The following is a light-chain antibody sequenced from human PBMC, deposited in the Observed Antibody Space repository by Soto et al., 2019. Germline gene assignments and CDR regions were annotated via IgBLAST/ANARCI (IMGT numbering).Light chain of an antibody. Sequence: QSVLTHPASVSWSPGQSITISCTGTSSDVGSYNLVSWYQQHPGKAPKLMIYEGSKRPSGVSNRSSGSKSGNTASLTISGLQAEDEADYYCCSYAGSSTFFYVLGTGTKSPS. J-gene: IGLJ1*01. CDR3: CSYAGSSTFFYV. CDR2: EGS. V-gene: IGLV2-23*03. CDR1: SSDVGSYNL.